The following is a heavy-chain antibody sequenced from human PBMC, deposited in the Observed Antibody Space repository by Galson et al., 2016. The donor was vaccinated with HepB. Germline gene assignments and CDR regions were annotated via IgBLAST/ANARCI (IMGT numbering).Heavy chain of an antibody. CDR2: ISYDGSNK. CDR3: ANDRVAGTSYYYYMDV. CDR1: GFTFSFYG. V-gene: IGHV3-30*18. Sequence: SLRLSYAASGFTFSFYGIHWVRQAPGKGLEWAAVISYDGSNKYYADSVKGRFTISRDNSKNTPYLQMNSLRAEDTAVYYCANDRVAGTSYYYYMDVWGKGTTVTVSS. D-gene: IGHD6-19*01. J-gene: IGHJ6*03.